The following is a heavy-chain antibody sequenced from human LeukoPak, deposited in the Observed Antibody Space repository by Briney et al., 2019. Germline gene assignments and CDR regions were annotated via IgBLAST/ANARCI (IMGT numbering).Heavy chain of an antibody. CDR2: INHSGST. Sequence: PSETLSLTCTVSGGSINSFYWSWIRQPPGKGLEWIGEINHSGSTNYNPSLKSRVTISVDTSKNQFSLKLSSVTAADTAVYYCARVGVRGSGWWYWGQGTLVTVSS. V-gene: IGHV4-34*01. CDR1: GGSINSFY. D-gene: IGHD6-19*01. CDR3: ARVGVRGSGWWY. J-gene: IGHJ4*02.